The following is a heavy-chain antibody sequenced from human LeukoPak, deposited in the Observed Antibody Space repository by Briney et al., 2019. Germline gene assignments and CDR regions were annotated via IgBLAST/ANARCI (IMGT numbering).Heavy chain of an antibody. CDR1: GFTFSSYG. CDR3: AKDLDSSGDSY. CDR2: ILNDGRRK. Sequence: PGRSLRLSCAASGFTFSSYGMHWVRQAPGKGLEWVAVILNDGRRKYYADSEKGRFTISRDNSKNTLYLQMNSLRVEDTAIYFCAKDLDSSGDSYWGQGTLVTVSS. V-gene: IGHV3-30*18. D-gene: IGHD3-22*01. J-gene: IGHJ4*02.